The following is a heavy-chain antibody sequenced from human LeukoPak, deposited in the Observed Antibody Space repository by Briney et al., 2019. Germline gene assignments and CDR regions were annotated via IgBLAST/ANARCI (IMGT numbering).Heavy chain of an antibody. Sequence: PSETLPLTCTVSGGSISSSSYYWGWIRQPPGKGLEWIGSIYYSGSTYYNPSLKSRVTISVDTSKNQFSLKLSSVTAADTAVYYCASSPSGSYSQIDYWGQGTLVTVSS. D-gene: IGHD1-26*01. V-gene: IGHV4-39*07. CDR3: ASSPSGSYSQIDY. J-gene: IGHJ4*02. CDR1: GGSISSSSYY. CDR2: IYYSGST.